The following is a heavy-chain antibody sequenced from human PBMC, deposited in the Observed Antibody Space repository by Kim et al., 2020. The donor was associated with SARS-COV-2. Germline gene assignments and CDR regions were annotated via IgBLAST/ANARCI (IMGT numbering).Heavy chain of an antibody. CDR1: GFSFSSYS. J-gene: IGHJ4*02. CDR3: ARDLWTGGDY. CDR2: ISSSSSYI. Sequence: GGSLRLSCAASGFSFSSYSMNWVRQAPGKGLEWVSSISSSSSYIYYADSVKGRFTISRDNAKNSLYLQINSLRVEDTAVYYCARDLWTGGDYWGQGTLVTVSS. D-gene: IGHD2-21*01. V-gene: IGHV3-21*01.